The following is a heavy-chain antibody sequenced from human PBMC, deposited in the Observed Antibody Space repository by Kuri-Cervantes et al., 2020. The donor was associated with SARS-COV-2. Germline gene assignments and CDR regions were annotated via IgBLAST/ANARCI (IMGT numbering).Heavy chain of an antibody. CDR3: ARDTSVRDFWSTLYYYGMDV. CDR1: GFTFSSYD. J-gene: IGHJ6*02. Sequence: GGSLRLSCAASGFTFSSYDMHWVRQATGKGLEWVSAIGTAGDTYYPGSVKGRFTISRENAKNSLYLQMNSLRAGDTAVYYCARDTSVRDFWSTLYYYGMDVWGQGTTVTVSS. CDR2: IGTAGDT. D-gene: IGHD3-3*01. V-gene: IGHV3-13*01.